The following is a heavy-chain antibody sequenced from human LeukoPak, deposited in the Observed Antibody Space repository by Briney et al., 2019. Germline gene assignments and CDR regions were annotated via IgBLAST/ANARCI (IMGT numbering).Heavy chain of an antibody. Sequence: GRSLRLSCSASGFTFSSYAMHWVRQVPGKGLVWVSRIYTDVSTTSYADSVKGRFTISRDSARNTLYLHMNTLRAEDTAVYYCARAANGGAFDHWGQGTLVTVSS. J-gene: IGHJ4*02. CDR1: GFTFSSYA. CDR3: ARAANGGAFDH. V-gene: IGHV3-74*01. D-gene: IGHD1-1*01. CDR2: IYTDVSTT.